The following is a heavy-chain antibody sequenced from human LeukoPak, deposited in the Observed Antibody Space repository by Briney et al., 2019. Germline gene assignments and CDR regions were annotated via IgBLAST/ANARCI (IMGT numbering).Heavy chain of an antibody. Sequence: TGGSLRLSCATSGFTFSSSAMHWVRQAPGRGLEWVAVISYDASDKYYADSVKGRFTISRDNFKNTLYLQMNSLRVEDTAVYYCARDHSSSIPNWFDPWGQGTLVTVSS. J-gene: IGHJ5*02. CDR2: ISYDASDK. V-gene: IGHV3-30-3*01. CDR3: ARDHSSSIPNWFDP. CDR1: GFTFSSSA.